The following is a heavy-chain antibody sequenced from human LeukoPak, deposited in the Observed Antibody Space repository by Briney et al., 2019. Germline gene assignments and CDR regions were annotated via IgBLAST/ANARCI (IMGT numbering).Heavy chain of an antibody. CDR1: GFTFSDYY. V-gene: IGHV3-11*06. J-gene: IGHJ5*02. CDR3: ARETRTLGVAATSWFDP. D-gene: IGHD2-15*01. Sequence: PGGSLRLSCAASGFTFSDYYMSWIRQAPGKGLEWVPYISSSSSYTNYADSVKGRFTISRDNAKNSLYLQMNSLRAEDTAVYYCARETRTLGVAATSWFDPWGQGTLVTVSS. CDR2: ISSSSSYT.